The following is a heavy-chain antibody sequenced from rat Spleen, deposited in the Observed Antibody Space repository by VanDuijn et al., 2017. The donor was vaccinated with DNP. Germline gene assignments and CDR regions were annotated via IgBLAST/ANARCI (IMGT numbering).Heavy chain of an antibody. CDR1: GFTFNNYA. Sequence: EVQLVDSGGGLVQPGGSLKLSCAASGFTFNNYAMHWIRQAPTKGLQWVASITTAGGHAYYRDSVKGRFTISRDNAKSTLYLQMDSLRSEDTATYYCARWITKAHLDYWGQGVMVTVSS. CDR2: ITTAGGHA. D-gene: IGHD1-12*01. CDR3: ARWITKAHLDY. J-gene: IGHJ2*01. V-gene: IGHV5-19*01.